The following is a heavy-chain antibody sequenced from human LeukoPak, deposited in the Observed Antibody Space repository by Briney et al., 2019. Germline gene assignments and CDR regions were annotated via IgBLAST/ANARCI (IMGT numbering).Heavy chain of an antibody. D-gene: IGHD6-13*01. V-gene: IGHV3-74*01. CDR1: GFTFSRSW. CDR2: VNRDGSST. Sequence: GGSLRLSCAASGFTFSRSWMHWVRQAPGKGLVWVSRVNRDGSSTSYADSVKGRFTVSRDNAKNTLSLQMNSLRAEDTAVYYCARDRSISAAGDTYWGQGTLVTVSS. CDR3: ARDRSISAAGDTY. J-gene: IGHJ4*02.